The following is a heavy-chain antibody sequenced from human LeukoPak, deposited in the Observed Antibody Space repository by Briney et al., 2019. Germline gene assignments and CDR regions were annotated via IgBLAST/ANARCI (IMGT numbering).Heavy chain of an antibody. CDR2: INHSGST. CDR1: GGSFSDYY. Sequence: PSETLSLTCVLYGGSFSDYYRSWIRQPPGKGLEWIGEINHSGSTNYNPSLKSRVTISVDTSKNQFSLKLSSVTAADTAVYYCARIALYRYDYYFMDVWGKGTTVTVSS. V-gene: IGHV4-34*01. CDR3: ARIALYRYDYYFMDV. J-gene: IGHJ6*03. D-gene: IGHD2-2*02.